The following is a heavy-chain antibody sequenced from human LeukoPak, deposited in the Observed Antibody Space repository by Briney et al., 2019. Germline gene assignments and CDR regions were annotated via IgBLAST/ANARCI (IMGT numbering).Heavy chain of an antibody. V-gene: IGHV3-23*01. CDR1: GVTFSSYA. CDR2: IRGSDDST. D-gene: IGHD6-13*01. CDR3: AKDTGPAAGITADY. J-gene: IGHJ4*02. Sequence: GGSLRLSCAASGVTFSSYAMTWVRQAPGKGLEWVSTIRGSDDSTYYADSVKGRFTISRDNSKNTLYLQMNSLRAEDTAIYYCAKDTGPAAGITADYWGQGTLVTVSS.